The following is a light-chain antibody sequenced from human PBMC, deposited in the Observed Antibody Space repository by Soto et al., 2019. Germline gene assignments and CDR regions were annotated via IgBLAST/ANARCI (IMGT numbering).Light chain of an antibody. CDR2: GAS. CDR1: QSVSSN. CDR3: QQYNKWPIT. Sequence: EIVMTQPPATLAVSPGERATLSCRASQSVSSNLAWYQQKPGQAPRLLIYGASTRATGIPARFSGSGSGTEFTLTISSLQSEDSAFYYCQQYNKWPITLGQGTRLEIK. V-gene: IGKV3-15*01. J-gene: IGKJ5*01.